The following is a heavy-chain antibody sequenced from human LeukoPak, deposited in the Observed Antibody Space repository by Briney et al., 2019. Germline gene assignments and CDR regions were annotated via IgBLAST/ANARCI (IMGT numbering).Heavy chain of an antibody. V-gene: IGHV4-39*01. D-gene: IGHD3-9*01. Sequence: PSETLSLTCTVSGGSISSSSYYWGWIRQPPGTGLEWIGSIYYSGSTYYNPSLKSRVTISVDTSKNQFSLKLSSVTAADTAVYYCARNPNTYYDILTGYFKDWYFDLWGRGTLVTVSS. CDR3: ARNPNTYYDILTGYFKDWYFDL. J-gene: IGHJ2*01. CDR1: GGSISSSSYY. CDR2: IYYSGST.